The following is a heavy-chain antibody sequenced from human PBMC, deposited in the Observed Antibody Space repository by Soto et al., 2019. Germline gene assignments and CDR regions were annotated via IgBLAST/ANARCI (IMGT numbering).Heavy chain of an antibody. Sequence: EVQLVESGGGLVQPGGSLRLSCAASGFTFSSYSMNWVRQAPGKGLEWVSSISSSSSYIYYADSVKGRFTISRDNAKNSLYLQMNSLRAEDTAVYYCARDGYYDFWSGYYTDYYYYGMDVWGQGTTVTVSS. J-gene: IGHJ6*02. CDR1: GFTFSSYS. CDR3: ARDGYYDFWSGYYTDYYYYGMDV. CDR2: ISSSSSYI. V-gene: IGHV3-21*01. D-gene: IGHD3-3*01.